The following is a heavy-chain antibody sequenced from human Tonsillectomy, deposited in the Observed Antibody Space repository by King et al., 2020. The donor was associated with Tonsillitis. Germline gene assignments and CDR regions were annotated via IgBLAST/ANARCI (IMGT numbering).Heavy chain of an antibody. Sequence: VQLQESGPGLVKPSETLSLTCTVSGGSISSYYWSWIRQPPGKGLEWIGYIYYSGSTNYNPSLKSRVTISVDTSKNQFSLKLSSVTAADTAVYYCARVVVRGPNWFDPWGQGTLVTVSS. CDR1: GGSISSYY. CDR3: ARVVVRGPNWFDP. V-gene: IGHV4-59*01. J-gene: IGHJ5*02. CDR2: IYYSGST. D-gene: IGHD3-10*01.